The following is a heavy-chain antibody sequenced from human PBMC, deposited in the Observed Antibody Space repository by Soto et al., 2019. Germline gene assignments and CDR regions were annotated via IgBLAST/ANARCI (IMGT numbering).Heavy chain of an antibody. CDR2: ISSNGVGT. CDR1: GFTLSGYA. J-gene: IGHJ6*03. Sequence: EVHLAESGGGLAQPGGSLRLSCAASGFTLSGYAMEWVRQAPGKGLEYVSGISSNGVGTYYANSVQGRFTISRDNSKNTVYLQMGSLRPEDMAVYYCARRARPDFYYMDVWGKGTTVTVSS. CDR3: ARRARPDFYYMDV. V-gene: IGHV3-64*01. D-gene: IGHD6-6*01.